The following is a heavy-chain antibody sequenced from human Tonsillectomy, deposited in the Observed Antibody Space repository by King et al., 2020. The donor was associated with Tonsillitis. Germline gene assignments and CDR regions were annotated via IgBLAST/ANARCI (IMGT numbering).Heavy chain of an antibody. CDR2: IKSKTDGGTT. J-gene: IGHJ3*02. D-gene: IGHD3-10*01. CDR1: GFTFTNAW. V-gene: IGHV3-15*01. Sequence: QLVQSGGGLVKPGGSLRLSCAVSGFTFTNAWMSWVRQAPGKGLEWVGRIKSKTDGGTTDYTAPVKGRFTISTDDSKKTLYLQMNGLKTEDTAVYYCTIDYNYYGSGIRLGGDIWGQGTMVTVSS. CDR3: TIDYNYYGSGIRLGGDI.